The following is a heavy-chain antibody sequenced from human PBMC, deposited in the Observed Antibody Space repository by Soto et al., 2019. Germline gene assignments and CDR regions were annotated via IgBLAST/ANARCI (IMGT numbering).Heavy chain of an antibody. D-gene: IGHD3-9*01. CDR3: AVDILTGYYWGSYYYGMDV. CDR1: GGSISSSSYY. Sequence: SETLSLTCTVSGGSISSSSYYWGWIRQPPGKGLEWIGSIYYSGSTYYKTSLKSRVTISVDTSKNQFYLKLSSVTAADTAVYYCAVDILTGYYWGSYYYGMDVWGQGTTVTVSS. J-gene: IGHJ6*02. V-gene: IGHV4-39*01. CDR2: IYYSGST.